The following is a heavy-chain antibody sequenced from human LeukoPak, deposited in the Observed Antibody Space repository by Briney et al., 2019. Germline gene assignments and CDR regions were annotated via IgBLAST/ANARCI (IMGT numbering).Heavy chain of an antibody. Sequence: SETLSLTCTVSGGSISSGGYYWRWIRQHPGKGLEWIGYMYYSGSTYYTPSLKSRVTISVDTSKNQFSLELSSVTAADTAVYYCARSGAYGRDFDYWGQGTLVTVSS. J-gene: IGHJ4*02. D-gene: IGHD2-8*02. CDR2: MYYSGST. CDR1: GGSISSGGYY. V-gene: IGHV4-31*03. CDR3: ARSGAYGRDFDY.